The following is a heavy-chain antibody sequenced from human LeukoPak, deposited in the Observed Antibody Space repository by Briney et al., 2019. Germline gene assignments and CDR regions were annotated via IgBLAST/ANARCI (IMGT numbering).Heavy chain of an antibody. Sequence: SETLSLTCAVHGESLSGYYWSWIRQSPGKGLEWIGEINDSGTTNYNPSLKSRVTISIDSSKNQFSLKLSSVTAADTAVYYCARGASCGGDCYWEDHYYYGTDVWGQGTTVTVSS. CDR3: ARGASCGGDCYWEDHYYYGTDV. J-gene: IGHJ6*02. D-gene: IGHD2-21*02. CDR1: GESLSGYY. CDR2: INDSGTT. V-gene: IGHV4-34*01.